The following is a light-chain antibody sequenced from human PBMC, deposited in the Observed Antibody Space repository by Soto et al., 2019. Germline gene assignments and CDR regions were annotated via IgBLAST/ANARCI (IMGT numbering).Light chain of an antibody. CDR2: EDS. Sequence: QSALTQPASVSGSPGQSITISCTGTSSDVGSYDLVSWYQQHPGKAPKLVIYEDSKRPSGVSIRFSGSKSGNTASLTISGLQAEDEADYYCCSYAGSATFDFGGGTKVTVL. J-gene: IGLJ2*01. CDR3: CSYAGSATFD. V-gene: IGLV2-23*02. CDR1: SSDVGSYDL.